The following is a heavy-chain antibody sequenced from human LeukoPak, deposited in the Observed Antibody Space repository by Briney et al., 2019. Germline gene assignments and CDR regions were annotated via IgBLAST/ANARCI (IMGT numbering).Heavy chain of an antibody. D-gene: IGHD6-13*01. Sequence: PSETLSLTCAVYGGSFSGYYWSWIRQPPGKGLEWIGEINHSGSTNYNPSLKSRVTISVDTSKNQFSLKLSSVIAADTAVYYCARRGSSIRTWGQGTLVTVSS. J-gene: IGHJ5*02. V-gene: IGHV4-34*01. CDR3: ARRGSSIRT. CDR1: GGSFSGYY. CDR2: INHSGST.